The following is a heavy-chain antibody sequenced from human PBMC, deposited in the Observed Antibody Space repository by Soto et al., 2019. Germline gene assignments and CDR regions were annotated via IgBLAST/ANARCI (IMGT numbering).Heavy chain of an antibody. D-gene: IGHD3-3*01. CDR1: GFTFSNAW. CDR3: TTSITIFGVVIGHGMDV. V-gene: IGHV3-15*07. J-gene: IGHJ6*02. Sequence: EVQLVESGGGLVKPGGSLRLSCAASGFTFSNAWMNWVRQAPGKGLEWVGRIKSKTDGGTTDYAASVKGRFTISRDDSKNTMYLQMNSLKTEDTAVYYCTTSITIFGVVIGHGMDVWGQGTTVTVSS. CDR2: IKSKTDGGTT.